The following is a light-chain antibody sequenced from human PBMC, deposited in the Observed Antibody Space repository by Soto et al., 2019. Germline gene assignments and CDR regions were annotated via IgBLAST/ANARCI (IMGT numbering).Light chain of an antibody. CDR1: QSVSSY. CDR2: DAS. Sequence: EIVLTPSPATLSLSPGETPTLSCMASQSVSSYLAWYQQKPGQAPRLLISDASNRATGIPARFSGSGSGTDFTLTIGSLEPEDFAVYYCQQRSSSPLTFGGGTKVDIK. CDR3: QQRSSSPLT. J-gene: IGKJ4*01. V-gene: IGKV3-11*01.